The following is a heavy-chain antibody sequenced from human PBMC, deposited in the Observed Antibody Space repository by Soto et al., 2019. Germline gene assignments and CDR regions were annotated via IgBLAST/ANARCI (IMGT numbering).Heavy chain of an antibody. J-gene: IGHJ5*02. V-gene: IGHV3-30-3*01. CDR1: GFTFSSYA. CDR2: ISYDGSNK. CDR3: ARDSLVGATLNWFDP. D-gene: IGHD1-26*01. Sequence: PGGSLRLSCAASGFTFSSYAMHWVRQAPGKGLEWVAVISYDGSNKYHADSVKGRFTISRDNSKNTLYLQMNSLRAEDTAVYYCARDSLVGATLNWFDPWGQGTQVTVSS.